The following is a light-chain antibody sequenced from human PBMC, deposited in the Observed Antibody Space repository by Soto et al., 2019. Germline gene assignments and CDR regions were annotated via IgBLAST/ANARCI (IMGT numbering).Light chain of an antibody. V-gene: IGLV2-14*01. CDR1: SSDVGRYNY. CDR2: EVT. J-gene: IGLJ2*01. Sequence: QSALTQPASVSGSPGQSITISCTGISSDVGRYNYVSWYKQYPGKAPKLIIYEVTIRPSGVSNHFSASKSGNTASLTISGLQPEDEADYYCSSYTSINTVIFGGGTKLTVL. CDR3: SSYTSINTVI.